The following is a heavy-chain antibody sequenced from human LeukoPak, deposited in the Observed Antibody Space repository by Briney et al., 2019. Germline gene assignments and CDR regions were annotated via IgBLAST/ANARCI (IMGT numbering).Heavy chain of an antibody. CDR2: INHSGST. V-gene: IGHV4-34*01. D-gene: IGHD2-15*01. J-gene: IGHJ3*02. Sequence: SETLSLTCAVDGGSFSGYYWSWIRQPPGKGLEWFGEINHSGSTNYNPSLKSRVTISVDTSKNQFSLKLSSVTAADTAVYYCARGGGGSRNAFDIWGQGTMVTVSS. CDR3: ARGGGGSRNAFDI. CDR1: GGSFSGYY.